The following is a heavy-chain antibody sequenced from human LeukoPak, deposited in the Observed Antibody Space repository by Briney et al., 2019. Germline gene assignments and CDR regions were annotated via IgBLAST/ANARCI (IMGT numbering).Heavy chain of an antibody. CDR2: IYTSGTT. CDR1: GGSISSGNYY. D-gene: IGHD2-2*01. CDR3: ARVRSSTACYFDY. J-gene: IGHJ4*02. V-gene: IGHV4-61*02. Sequence: SETLSLTCTVSGGSISSGNYYWSWIRQPAGKGLEWIGRIYTSGTTNYSPSLKSRFTISVDTSKNQFSLNLRSVTAADTAVYYCARVRSSTACYFDYWGQGTLVTVSS.